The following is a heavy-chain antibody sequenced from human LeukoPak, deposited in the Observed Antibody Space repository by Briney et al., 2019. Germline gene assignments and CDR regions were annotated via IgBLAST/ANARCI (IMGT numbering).Heavy chain of an antibody. D-gene: IGHD3-3*01. CDR2: NGTSSSTI. V-gene: IGHV3-48*04. CDR1: GFSFPSHS. CDR3: ARDRGTFGVVDS. J-gene: IGHJ4*02. Sequence: PGGSLRLSCAASGFSFPSHSFHWVRQSPGKGLEWVAYNGTSSSTIYQAKSVKGRFSISRDNAKNSLFLQMDSLRVEDTAVYYCARDRGTFGVVDSWGQGTLVAVSS.